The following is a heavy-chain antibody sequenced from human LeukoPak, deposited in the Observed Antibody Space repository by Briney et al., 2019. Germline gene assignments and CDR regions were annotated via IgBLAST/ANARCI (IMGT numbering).Heavy chain of an antibody. CDR1: GYXFTXXW. J-gene: IGHJ5*02. CDR2: XYPGDSDT. Sequence: GESLKISCKGSGYXFTXXWIGWVRXVPGKGLEWMGIXYPGDSDTRYSPSFQGQVTISADKSISTAYLQWSSLKASDTAMYYCARQMRYYDSSGYSPFDPWGQGALVTVSS. CDR3: ARQMRYYDSSGYSPFDP. D-gene: IGHD3-22*01. V-gene: IGHV5-51*01.